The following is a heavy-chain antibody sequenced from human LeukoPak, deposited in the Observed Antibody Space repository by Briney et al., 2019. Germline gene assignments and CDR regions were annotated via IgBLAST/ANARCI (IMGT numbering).Heavy chain of an antibody. J-gene: IGHJ6*03. V-gene: IGHV1-2*02. CDR1: GYTFTGYY. CDR3: ARDLGDIVVVPPQRYLDV. D-gene: IGHD2-2*01. CDR2: INPNSGGT. Sequence: ASVKVSCKASGYTFTGYYIHWVRQAPGQGLEWMGWINPNSGGTNYAQKFQGRVTTTRDTSISTAYMELSGLRSDDTAVYYCARDLGDIVVVPPQRYLDVWGKGTTVTVS.